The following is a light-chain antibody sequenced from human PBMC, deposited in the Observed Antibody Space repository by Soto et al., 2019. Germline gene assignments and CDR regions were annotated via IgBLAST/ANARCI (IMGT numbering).Light chain of an antibody. V-gene: IGLV2-11*01. J-gene: IGLJ3*02. CDR3: CSYAGSFRV. Sequence: QSALTQPPSVSGSPGQSVTISCTGAPIVLGYNYFSWYQQYPGKVPSVILFDVTERPSGVPDRFSGSQSGDTASLTISGLQADDEADYYCCSYAGSFRVFGGGTKVTVL. CDR2: DVT. CDR1: PIVLGYNY.